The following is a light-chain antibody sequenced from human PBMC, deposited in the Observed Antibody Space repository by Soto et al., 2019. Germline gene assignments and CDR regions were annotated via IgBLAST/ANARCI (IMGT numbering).Light chain of an antibody. CDR3: QVWDSSSDHYV. Sequence: SYELTQAPSVSAAPGQTARIACGGNNVGRKSVHWYQQRPGQAPVLVVYDDSDRPSGIPERFSASNFGNTATLTISRVEAGDEADYYCQVWDSSSDHYVFGTGTKV. V-gene: IGLV3-21*02. CDR2: DDS. CDR1: NVGRKS. J-gene: IGLJ1*01.